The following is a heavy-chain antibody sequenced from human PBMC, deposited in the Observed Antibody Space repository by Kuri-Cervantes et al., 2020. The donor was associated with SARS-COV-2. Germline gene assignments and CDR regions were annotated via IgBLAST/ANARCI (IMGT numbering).Heavy chain of an antibody. CDR2: ISAYNGNT. V-gene: IGHV1-18*01. J-gene: IGHJ6*03. CDR3: ARSCLEWLNYYYYYYMDV. D-gene: IGHD3-3*01. Sequence: ASVKVSCKASEGTFFSYGISWVRQAPGQGLEWMGWISAYNGNTNYAQKLQGRVTMTTDTPTSTAYMELRSLRSDDTAVYYCARSCLEWLNYYYYYYMDVWGKGTTVTVSS. CDR1: EGTFFSYG.